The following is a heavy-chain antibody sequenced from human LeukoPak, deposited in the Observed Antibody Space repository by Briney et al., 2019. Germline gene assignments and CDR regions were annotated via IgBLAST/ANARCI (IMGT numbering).Heavy chain of an antibody. CDR3: AKETSSGNFVTIDC. Sequence: GGSLRLSCAASGFTFSSYAMSWVRQAPGKGLEWVSAISGSGGSTYYADSVKGRFTISRDNSKNTLYLQMNSLRAEDTAVYYCAKETSSGNFVTIDCWGQEPWSPSPQ. CDR1: GFTFSSYA. D-gene: IGHD1-26*01. J-gene: IGHJ4*01. V-gene: IGHV3-23*01. CDR2: ISGSGGST.